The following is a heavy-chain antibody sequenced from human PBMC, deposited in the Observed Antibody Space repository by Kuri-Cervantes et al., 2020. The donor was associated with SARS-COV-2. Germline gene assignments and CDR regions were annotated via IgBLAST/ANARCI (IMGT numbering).Heavy chain of an antibody. Sequence: LSLTCAASGFTFSTCAMHWVRQVPGKGLEWVAVISNDGSNKNYTDSVKGRFTISRDNSKNTLYLKMKSLRTEDTAVFYCARERVGVPDYWGQGNLVNVSS. CDR3: ARERVGVPDY. CDR2: ISNDGSNK. D-gene: IGHD3-16*01. V-gene: IGHV3-30-3*01. CDR1: GFTFSTCA. J-gene: IGHJ4*02.